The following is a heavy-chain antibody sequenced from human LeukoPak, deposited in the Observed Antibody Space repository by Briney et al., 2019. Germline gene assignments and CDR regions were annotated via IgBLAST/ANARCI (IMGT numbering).Heavy chain of an antibody. J-gene: IGHJ6*04. CDR1: GGSFSGYY. V-gene: IGHV4-34*01. CDR2: INHSGST. D-gene: IGHD3-10*01. CDR3: ARDRLLWFGGSYYYCMDV. Sequence: SETLSLTCAVYGGSFSGYYWSWIRQPPGKGLEWIGEINHSGSTNYNPSLKSRVTISVDTSKNQFSLKLSSVTAADTAVYYCARDRLLWFGGSYYYCMDVWGKGTTVTVSS.